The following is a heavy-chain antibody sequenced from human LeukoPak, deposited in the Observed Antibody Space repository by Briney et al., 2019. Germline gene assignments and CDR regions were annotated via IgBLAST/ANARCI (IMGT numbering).Heavy chain of an antibody. CDR2: IYNSGSST. CDR1: DGSISIYY. J-gene: IGHJ4*02. CDR3: VRDRELTY. Sequence: SETLSLTCNVSDGSISIYYWNWIRQPPGKGLEWIGYIYNSGSSTIYNPSLQSRVTISVDMSKNQFSLRLSSVTAADTAVYFCVRDRELTYWGQGILVTVSS. V-gene: IGHV4-59*01. D-gene: IGHD3-10*01.